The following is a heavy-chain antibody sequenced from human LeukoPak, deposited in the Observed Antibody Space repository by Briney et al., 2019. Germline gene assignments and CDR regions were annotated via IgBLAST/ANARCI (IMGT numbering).Heavy chain of an antibody. CDR1: GFTFSNYA. J-gene: IGHJ4*02. D-gene: IGHD3-10*01. CDR3: ANRGKYYFDY. Sequence: PGGSLRLSCVASGFTFSNYAMSWVRQAPGKGLEWVSSISDGGGGTYYADSVKGRFTISRDNSKNMLYLLMNSLGAEDTAIYYCANRGKYYFDYWGQGTLVTVSS. CDR2: ISDGGGGT. V-gene: IGHV3-23*01.